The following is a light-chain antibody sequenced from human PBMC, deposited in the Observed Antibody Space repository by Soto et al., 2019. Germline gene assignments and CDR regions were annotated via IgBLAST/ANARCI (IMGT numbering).Light chain of an antibody. CDR3: QQSDSLPIT. J-gene: IGKJ5*01. CDR2: DAS. Sequence: DIQMTQSPSSLSASVGDRVTITCRASQDISNYLNWYQQRPGKAPKLLIYDASNLERGVPSRFSGNRSGTHFTFAITSLQPGDVATYYCQQSDSLPITFGQGTRLEI. CDR1: QDISNY. V-gene: IGKV1-33*01.